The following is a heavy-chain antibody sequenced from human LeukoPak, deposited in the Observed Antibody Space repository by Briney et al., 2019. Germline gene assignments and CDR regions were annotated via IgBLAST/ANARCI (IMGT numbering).Heavy chain of an antibody. Sequence: GASVKVSCKASGYTFTSYYMHWVRQAPGEGLEWMGIINPTGGSTSYAQKFQGRVTMTRDTSISTAYMELSRLRSDDTAVYYCAREVRQWLVRSQNYYYYMDVWGKGTTVTISS. CDR1: GYTFTSYY. D-gene: IGHD6-19*01. J-gene: IGHJ6*03. CDR3: AREVRQWLVRSQNYYYYMDV. V-gene: IGHV1-2*02. CDR2: INPTGGST.